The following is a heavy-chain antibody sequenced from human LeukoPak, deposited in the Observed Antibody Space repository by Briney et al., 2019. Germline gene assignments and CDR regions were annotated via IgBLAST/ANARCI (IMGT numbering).Heavy chain of an antibody. V-gene: IGHV3-7*04. CDR1: GFTFSSYS. D-gene: IGHD1-1*01. CDR3: ARAGGTGTVDY. J-gene: IGHJ4*02. Sequence: PGGSLRLSCAASGFTFSSYSMNWVRQAPGKGLEWVANINQDGSETYYVDSVKDRFTISRDNAKNALYLQMNSLRAEDTAVYYCARAGGTGTVDYWGQGSVTTVSS. CDR2: INQDGSET.